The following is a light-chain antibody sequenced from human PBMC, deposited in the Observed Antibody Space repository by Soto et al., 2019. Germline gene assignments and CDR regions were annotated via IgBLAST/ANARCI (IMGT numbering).Light chain of an antibody. V-gene: IGKV3-20*01. CDR3: QQYGDSIT. J-gene: IGKJ4*01. CDR1: QTVTSIY. CDR2: VAV. Sequence: VLTQSPGSLSLSPGERATVSCRASQTVTSIYLAWYQQRPGQAPHLLVYVAVKRATGISERFSGSESGRDYTLTISRLDPEDSAVYYCQQYGDSITFGGGTKVEIK.